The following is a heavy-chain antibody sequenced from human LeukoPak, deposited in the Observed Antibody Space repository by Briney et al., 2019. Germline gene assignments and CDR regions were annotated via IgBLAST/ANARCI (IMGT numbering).Heavy chain of an antibody. CDR3: RPVGRTTHYYYMDV. J-gene: IGHJ6*03. D-gene: IGHD1-1*01. Sequence: GGSLRLSCAASEFTFRSYAMSWVRQAPEKGLDWVSTIGIGTTDTYYADSVRGRFTISRDNSKNTLYLQMNNLRDEDTALYYCRPVGRTTHYYYMDVWGKGTTVTVSS. CDR2: IGIGTTDT. V-gene: IGHV3-23*01. CDR1: EFTFRSYA.